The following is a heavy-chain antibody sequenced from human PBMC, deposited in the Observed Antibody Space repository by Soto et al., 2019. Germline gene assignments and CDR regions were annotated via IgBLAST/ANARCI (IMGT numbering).Heavy chain of an antibody. V-gene: IGHV1-46*03. J-gene: IGHJ5*02. Sequence: ASVKVSCKASGYTFTSYYMHWVRQAPGQGLEWMGIINPSGGSTSYAQKFQGRVTMTRDTSTSTVYMELSSLRSEDTAVYYCARDMAAAGKGDWFDPWGQGTLVPVSS. CDR1: GYTFTSYY. CDR2: INPSGGST. CDR3: ARDMAAAGKGDWFDP. D-gene: IGHD6-13*01.